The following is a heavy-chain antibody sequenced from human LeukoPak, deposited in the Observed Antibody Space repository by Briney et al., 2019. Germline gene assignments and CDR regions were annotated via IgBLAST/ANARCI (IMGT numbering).Heavy chain of an antibody. CDR2: IYSGGST. Sequence: GGSLRLSCAASGFTVSSNYMSWVRQAPGEGLEWVSVIYSGGSTYYADSVKGRFTISRDNSKNTLYLQMNSLRAEDTAVYYCARDRRISQSYYYYGMDVWGQGTTVTVSS. D-gene: IGHD2-15*01. CDR3: ARDRRISQSYYYYGMDV. J-gene: IGHJ6*02. V-gene: IGHV3-66*02. CDR1: GFTVSSNY.